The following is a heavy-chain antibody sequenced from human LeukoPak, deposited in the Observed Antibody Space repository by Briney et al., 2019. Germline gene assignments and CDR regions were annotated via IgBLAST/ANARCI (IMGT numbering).Heavy chain of an antibody. CDR1: GFTFSDYF. D-gene: IGHD6-6*01. CDR2: FSSSSRYT. V-gene: IGHV3-11*06. J-gene: IGHJ3*02. Sequence: PGGSLRLSCAASGFTFSDYFMRWMRHAPGKGLECVSYFSSSSRYTNYADSEKGLYIIARDNAKNSLDMQMNSLRADDTAVYYCARRPSIAARYDDFEIWGQVTMVSV. CDR3: ARRPSIAARYDDFEI.